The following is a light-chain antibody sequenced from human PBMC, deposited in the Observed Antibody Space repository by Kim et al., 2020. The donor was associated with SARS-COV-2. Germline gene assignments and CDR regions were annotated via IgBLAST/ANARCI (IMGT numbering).Light chain of an antibody. CDR1: QSVSSSY. CDR3: QQYGSSSWT. CDR2: GAS. Sequence: SQGDSDILSGMAGQSVSSSYLARYQQEPGQAPRLLNYGASTRATGIPDRFSGSGSGTDFALTISRLEPEDFAVYYCQQYGSSSWTFGQGTKVDIK. V-gene: IGKV3-20*01. J-gene: IGKJ1*01.